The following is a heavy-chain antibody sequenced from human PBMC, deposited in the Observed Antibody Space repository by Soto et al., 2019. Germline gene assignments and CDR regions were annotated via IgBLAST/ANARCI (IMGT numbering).Heavy chain of an antibody. V-gene: IGHV3-53*01. J-gene: IGHJ4*02. D-gene: IGHD1-26*01. CDR3: ARARGSYRVAFDY. CDR1: GFSVGDMY. Sequence: GGSLRLSCTVSGFSVGDMYMNWVRQAPGKGLEWVSVLYSGGTTYYADSVKGRFTISRDNSKNTLYLQMDSLGADDTAVYYCARARGSYRVAFDYWGQGALVTVSS. CDR2: LYSGGTT.